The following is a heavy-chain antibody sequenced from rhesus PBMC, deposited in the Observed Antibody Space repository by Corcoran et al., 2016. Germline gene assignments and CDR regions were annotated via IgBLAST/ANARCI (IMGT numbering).Heavy chain of an antibody. CDR1: GGSISGLYY. D-gene: IGHD3-34*01. CDR2: IYGGIAST. Sequence: QVSLQEWGEGQVKPSETLSLTCALYGGSISGLYYWNWIRQAPGKGLEGIGYIYGGIASTAYHPALQNRATISMDTSRNQFSLGLTSVTAADAAVYYCARRGEHSYYGLNSWGQGVVVTVTS. CDR3: ARRGEHSYYGLNS. V-gene: IGHV4-73*01. J-gene: IGHJ6*01.